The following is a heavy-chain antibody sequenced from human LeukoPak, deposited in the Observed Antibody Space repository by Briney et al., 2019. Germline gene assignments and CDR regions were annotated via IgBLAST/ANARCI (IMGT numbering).Heavy chain of an antibody. CDR1: GGSISSYY. J-gene: IGHJ5*02. CDR3: ARDRLVIAVAGTINWFDP. D-gene: IGHD6-19*01. V-gene: IGHV4-4*07. Sequence: SETLSLTCTVSGGSISSYYWSWIRQPAGKGLEWIGRIYTSGSTNYNPSLKSRVTMSVDTSKNQFSLKLSSVTAADTAVYYCARDRLVIAVAGTINWFDPWGQGTLVTVSS. CDR2: IYTSGST.